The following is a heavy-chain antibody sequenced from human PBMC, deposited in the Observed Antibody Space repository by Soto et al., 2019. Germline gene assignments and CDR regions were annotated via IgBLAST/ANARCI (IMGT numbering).Heavy chain of an antibody. D-gene: IGHD6-19*01. CDR1: GFTFSSYA. V-gene: IGHV3-30*04. CDR3: ARDHGAVAARDYYYYGMDV. Sequence: GGSLRLSCAASGFTFSSYAMHWVRQAPGKGLEWVAVISYDGSNKYYADSVKGRFTISRDNSKNTLYLQMNSLRAEDTAVYYCARDHGAVAARDYYYYGMDVWGQGTTVTVSS. J-gene: IGHJ6*02. CDR2: ISYDGSNK.